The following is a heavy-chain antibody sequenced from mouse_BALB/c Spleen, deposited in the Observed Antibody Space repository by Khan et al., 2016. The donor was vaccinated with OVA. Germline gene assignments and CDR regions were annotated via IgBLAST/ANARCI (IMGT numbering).Heavy chain of an antibody. D-gene: IGHD1-2*01. CDR3: ARPSTATAMDY. V-gene: IGHV1S137*01. CDR1: GYTFTDYA. Sequence: QVQLKQSGAELVRPGVSVKISCKGSGYTFTDYAMHWVKQSHAKSLEWIGVISTYYGDVSYNQKFKGKATMTVDKSSSTAYMELARLTSEDSAIYCCARPSTATAMDYWGQGTSVTVSS. J-gene: IGHJ4*01. CDR2: ISTYYGDV.